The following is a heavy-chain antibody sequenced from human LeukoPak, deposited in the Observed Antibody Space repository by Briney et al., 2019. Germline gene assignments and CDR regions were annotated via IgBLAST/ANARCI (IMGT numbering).Heavy chain of an antibody. CDR1: GGSISSYY. V-gene: IGHV4-59*01. J-gene: IGHJ6*02. Sequence: SETLSLTCTVSGGSISSYYWSWIRQPPGEGLERIGYIYYSGSTNYNPSLKSRVTISVDTSKNQFSLKLSSVTAADTAVYYCASGYDFRSGPYYYYGMDVWGQGTTVTVSS. CDR3: ASGYDFRSGPYYYYGMDV. CDR2: IYYSGST. D-gene: IGHD3-3*01.